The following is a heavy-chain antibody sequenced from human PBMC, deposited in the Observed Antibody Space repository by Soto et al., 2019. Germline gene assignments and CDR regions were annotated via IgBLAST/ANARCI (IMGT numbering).Heavy chain of an antibody. CDR3: ARHDCISSSCYYYYYYGMDV. CDR2: IIPIFGTA. V-gene: IGHV1-69*12. CDR1: GGTFSSYA. J-gene: IGHJ6*02. D-gene: IGHD2-2*01. Sequence: QVQLVRSGAEVKKPGSSVKVSCKASGGTFSSYAISWVRQAPGQGLEWMGGIIPIFGTANYAQKFQGRVTITADESTSTAYMELSSLRSEDTAVYYCARHDCISSSCYYYYYYGMDVWGQGTTVTVSS.